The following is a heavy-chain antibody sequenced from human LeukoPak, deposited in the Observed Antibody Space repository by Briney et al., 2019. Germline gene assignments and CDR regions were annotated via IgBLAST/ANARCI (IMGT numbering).Heavy chain of an antibody. CDR1: GGTFSSYT. Sequence: SVKVSCKASGGTFSSYTISWVRQAPGQGLEWMGRIIPIRGIENYAQKFQGRVTITGDKYKSTLYMELSRLRYEDTAVCYCARDPSDSSCSTGWGEATLVTVSS. V-gene: IGHV1-69*04. J-gene: IGHJ4*02. D-gene: IGHD3-22*01. CDR2: IIPIRGIE. CDR3: ARDPSDSSCSTG.